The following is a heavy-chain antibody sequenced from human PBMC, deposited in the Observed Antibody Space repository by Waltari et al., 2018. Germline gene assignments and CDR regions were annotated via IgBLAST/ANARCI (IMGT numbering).Heavy chain of an antibody. CDR1: GGAFGHYD. Sequence: QVQLQQWGGGLLKTSETLSLTCAGYGGAFGHYDYRWIRQAPGTGLEWIGQINDRGTTSYNPSLQSRVTVSVDTSKKQFSLKLTSLTAADTAVYYCARGAFHARYHFWGAYYDYFESWGQGSLVTVSS. D-gene: IGHD3-3*01. CDR3: ARGAFHARYHFWGAYYDYFES. CDR2: INDRGTT. V-gene: IGHV4-34*01. J-gene: IGHJ4*02.